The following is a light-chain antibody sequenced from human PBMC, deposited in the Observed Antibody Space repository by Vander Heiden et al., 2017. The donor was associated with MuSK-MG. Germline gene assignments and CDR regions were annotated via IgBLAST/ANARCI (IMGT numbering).Light chain of an antibody. CDR2: GAS. CDR1: QNIGSY. V-gene: IGKV1-39*01. J-gene: IGKJ1*01. Sequence: IQMTQSPSSLSASVGDRVTITCRASQNIGSYLNWYQQKRGEAPKALIYGASNLQTAVPSRFSGSGSGTDFTLTISRLQPEDFATYYCHQTDTAPWTFGQGTKVEIK. CDR3: HQTDTAPWT.